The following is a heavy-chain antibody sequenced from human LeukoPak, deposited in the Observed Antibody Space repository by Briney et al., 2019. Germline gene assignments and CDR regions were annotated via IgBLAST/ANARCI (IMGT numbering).Heavy chain of an antibody. J-gene: IGHJ3*02. CDR3: ARRGSGGRSFDI. V-gene: IGHV4-61*01. D-gene: IGHD2-15*01. Sequence: PSGTLSLTCTVSGGSVSSGTYYWTWIRQPPGKGLEWIGYIPYSGSTNYNPSLKSRVTISVDTSKSQFSLNLSSVTAADTAVYYCARRGSGGRSFDIWGQGTMVTVSS. CDR1: GGSVSSGTYY. CDR2: IPYSGST.